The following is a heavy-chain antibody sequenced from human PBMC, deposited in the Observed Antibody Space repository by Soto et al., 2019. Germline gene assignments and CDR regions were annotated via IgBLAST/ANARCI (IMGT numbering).Heavy chain of an antibody. CDR2: IWYDGSNK. V-gene: IGHV3-33*01. D-gene: IGHD5-12*01. CDR3: ARDLRADYYYYGMDV. CDR1: GFTFSSYG. J-gene: IGHJ6*02. Sequence: GGSLRLSCAASGFTFSSYGMHWVRQAPGKGLEWVAVIWYDGSNKYYADSVKGRFTMSRDNSKNTLYLQMNSLRAEDTAVYYCARDLRADYYYYGMDVWGQGTTVTVSS.